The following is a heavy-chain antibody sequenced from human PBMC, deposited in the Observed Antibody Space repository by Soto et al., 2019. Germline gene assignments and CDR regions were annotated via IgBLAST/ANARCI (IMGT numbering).Heavy chain of an antibody. J-gene: IGHJ4*02. CDR1: GFTFSSDG. V-gene: IGHV3-23*01. CDR2: VRGSGDAP. CDR3: ARGSAWTGSPSNY. Sequence: EVQLLETGGALVQPGGSLRLSCAASGFTFSSDGMSWVRQAPGTGLEWVSAVRGSGDAPYYSASLKGRVTISRHNSTHPLYLELNSLRGDDTAVYDCARGSAWTGSPSNYWGEGPLVTVSS. D-gene: IGHD1-1*01.